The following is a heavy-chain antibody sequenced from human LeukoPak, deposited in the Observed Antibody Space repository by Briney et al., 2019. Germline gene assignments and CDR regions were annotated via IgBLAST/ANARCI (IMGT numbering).Heavy chain of an antibody. CDR1: GGSISSYY. D-gene: IGHD3-16*01. J-gene: IGHJ6*02. CDR3: ARWGYYYYYGMDV. CDR2: IYYSGST. V-gene: IGHV4-59*08. Sequence: SETLSLTCTVSGGSISSYYWSWIRQPPGKGLEWIGYIYYSGSTNYNPSLKSRVTISADTSKNQFSLKLSSVTAADTAVYYCARWGYYYYYGMDVWGQGTTVTVSS.